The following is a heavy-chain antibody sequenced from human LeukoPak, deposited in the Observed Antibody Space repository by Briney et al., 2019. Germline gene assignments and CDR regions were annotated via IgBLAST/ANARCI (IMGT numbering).Heavy chain of an antibody. Sequence: PGGSLRLSCAASGFTFSDYYMSWIRQAPGKGLEWVSYISSSGSTIYYADSVKGRFTISRDNAKNSLYLQMNSLRAEDTAVYYRARNNWNYAGWFDPWGQGTLVTVSS. CDR3: ARNNWNYAGWFDP. V-gene: IGHV3-11*04. CDR1: GFTFSDYY. D-gene: IGHD1-7*01. CDR2: ISSSGSTI. J-gene: IGHJ5*02.